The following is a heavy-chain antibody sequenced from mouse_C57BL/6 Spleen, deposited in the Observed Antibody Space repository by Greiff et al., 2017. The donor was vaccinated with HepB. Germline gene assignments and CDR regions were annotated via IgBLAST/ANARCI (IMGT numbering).Heavy chain of an antibody. D-gene: IGHD2-2*01. V-gene: IGHV1-26*01. Sequence: VQLQQSGPELVKPGASVKISCKASGYTFTDYYMNWVKQSHGKSLEWIGDINPNNGGTSYNQKFKGKATLTVDKSSSTAYMELRSLTSEDSAVYYCARREGYDDGLPYWGQGTLVTVSA. CDR1: GYTFTDYY. CDR3: ARREGYDDGLPY. J-gene: IGHJ3*01. CDR2: INPNNGGT.